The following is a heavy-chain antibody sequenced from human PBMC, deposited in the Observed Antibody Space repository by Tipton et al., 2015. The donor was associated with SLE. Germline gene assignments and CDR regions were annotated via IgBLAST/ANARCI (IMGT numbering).Heavy chain of an antibody. V-gene: IGHV4-59*08. J-gene: IGHJ4*02. Sequence: TLSLTCTVSGASINSHYWSWFRRPPGKGLEWIGYVFYSGITINYNPSLKSRVTISVDTSKNQFSLNLSSVTAVDTAVYYCARQFSIFALVNVWGQGALVTVSS. D-gene: IGHD3-3*01. CDR2: VFYSGIT. CDR3: ARQFSIFALVNV. CDR1: GASINSHY.